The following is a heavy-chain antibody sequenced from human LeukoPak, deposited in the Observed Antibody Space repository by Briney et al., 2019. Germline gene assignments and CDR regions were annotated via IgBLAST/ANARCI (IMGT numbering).Heavy chain of an antibody. V-gene: IGHV1-8*02. Sequence: ASVKVSCKASGYTFTSYGISWVRRAPGQGLEWMGWMNPNSGNTGYAQKFQGRVTMTRNTSISTAYMELSSLRSEDTAVYYCARRLYYGSGSYYSYWGQGTLVTVSS. CDR2: MNPNSGNT. J-gene: IGHJ4*02. CDR3: ARRLYYGSGSYYSY. CDR1: GYTFTSYG. D-gene: IGHD3-10*01.